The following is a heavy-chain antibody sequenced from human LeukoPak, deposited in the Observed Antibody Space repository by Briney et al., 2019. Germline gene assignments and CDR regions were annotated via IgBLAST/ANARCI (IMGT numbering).Heavy chain of an antibody. V-gene: IGHV3-30-3*01. Sequence: QPGGSLRLSCAASGFTFSSYAMHWVRQAPGKGLEWVAVISYDGSNKYYADSVKGRFTISRDNSKNTLYLQMNSLRAEDTAVYYCARDSRYGGNSRYYYGMDVWGQGTTVTVSS. D-gene: IGHD4-23*01. CDR1: GFTFSSYA. J-gene: IGHJ6*02. CDR2: ISYDGSNK. CDR3: ARDSRYGGNSRYYYGMDV.